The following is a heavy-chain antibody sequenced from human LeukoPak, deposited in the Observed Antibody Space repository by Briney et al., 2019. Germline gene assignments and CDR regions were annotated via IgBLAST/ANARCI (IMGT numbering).Heavy chain of an antibody. D-gene: IGHD3-10*01. J-gene: IGHJ6*03. CDR2: INHSGST. CDR3: ARLIRDYGSGSYYYYYYYYYMDV. CDR1: GGSFSGYY. V-gene: IGHV4-34*01. Sequence: SETLSLTCAVYGGSFSGYYWSWIRQPPGKGLEWIGEINHSGSTNYNPSLKSRVTISVDTSKNQFSLKLSSVTAADTAVYYCARLIRDYGSGSYYYYYYYYYMDVWGKGTSVTISS.